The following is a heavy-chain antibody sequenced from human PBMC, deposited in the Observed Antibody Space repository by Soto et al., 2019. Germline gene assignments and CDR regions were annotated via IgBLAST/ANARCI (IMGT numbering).Heavy chain of an antibody. J-gene: IGHJ6*02. CDR3: ARGSVTGSEYNYYYYGMDV. CDR2: IIPIFGTT. Sequence: QVQLVQSGAEVKKPGSSVKVSCKASGGTFNSYAIDWVRQAPGQGLEWMGGIIPIFGTTNYPQKLQGRVKPTADESTRTAYMELSTLRSEDTAVYYCARGSVTGSEYNYYYYGMDVWGQGTTVTVSS. CDR1: GGTFNSYA. V-gene: IGHV1-69*12. D-gene: IGHD1-1*01.